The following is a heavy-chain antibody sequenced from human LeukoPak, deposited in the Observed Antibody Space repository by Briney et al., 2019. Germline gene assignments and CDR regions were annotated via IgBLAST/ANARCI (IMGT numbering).Heavy chain of an antibody. CDR2: INSDGSST. D-gene: IGHD5-18*01. CDR3: AREGRGYSYGRWGCFDY. V-gene: IGHV3-74*01. Sequence: PGGSLRLSCAASGFTFSSYWMHWVRQAPGKGLVWVSRINSDGSSTSYADSVKGRFTISRDNAKNTLYLQMNSLRAEDTAVYYCAREGRGYSYGRWGCFDYWGQGTLVTVSS. J-gene: IGHJ4*02. CDR1: GFTFSSYW.